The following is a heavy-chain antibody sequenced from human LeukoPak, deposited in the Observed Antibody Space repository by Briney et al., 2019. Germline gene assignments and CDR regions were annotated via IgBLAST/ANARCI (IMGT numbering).Heavy chain of an antibody. D-gene: IGHD6-13*01. V-gene: IGHV1-2*02. CDR1: GYTITGYY. J-gene: IGHJ4*02. Sequence: ASVKVSCKASGYTITGYYMHWVRQAPGQELEWMGWLSPNSGDTKFPQKFQGRVTVTRDTSISTAYMELSRLTSDDTAVYYCARATDISSWYLAYWGQGTLVTVSS. CDR3: ARATDISSWYLAY. CDR2: LSPNSGDT.